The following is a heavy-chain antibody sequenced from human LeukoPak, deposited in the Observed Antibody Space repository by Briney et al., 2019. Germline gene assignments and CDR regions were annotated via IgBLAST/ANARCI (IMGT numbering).Heavy chain of an antibody. Sequence: GGSLRLSCAPSGFISSGSWMSWVRQAPGKGLEWVANIKQDGSEKYYVDSVKGRFTISRDNAKNSLYLQMNSLRAEDTAVYYCARGSSSSWYGGGLFDYWGQGTLVTVSS. CDR2: IKQDGSEK. V-gene: IGHV3-7*04. J-gene: IGHJ4*02. CDR1: GFISSGSW. D-gene: IGHD6-13*01. CDR3: ARGSSSSWYGGGLFDY.